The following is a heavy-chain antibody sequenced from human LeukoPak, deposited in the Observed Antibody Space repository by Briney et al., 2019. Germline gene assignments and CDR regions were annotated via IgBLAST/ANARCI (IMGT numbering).Heavy chain of an antibody. Sequence: GGSLRLSCAASGFTFSSCAMSWVRQAPGKGLEWVSAISGSGGSTYYADSVKGRFTISRDNSKNTLYLQMNSLRAEDTAVYYCAKSSSWYEGRYYFDYWGQGTLVTVSS. J-gene: IGHJ4*02. D-gene: IGHD6-13*01. CDR3: AKSSSWYEGRYYFDY. CDR1: GFTFSSCA. CDR2: ISGSGGST. V-gene: IGHV3-23*01.